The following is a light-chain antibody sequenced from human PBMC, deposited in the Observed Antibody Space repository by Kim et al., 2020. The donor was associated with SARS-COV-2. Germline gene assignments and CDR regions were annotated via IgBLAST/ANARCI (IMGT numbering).Light chain of an antibody. CDR3: QSYDSSKDCV. CDR1: SGSIASSY. V-gene: IGLV6-57*03. CDR2: EDN. J-gene: IGLJ3*02. Sequence: KKVTISETRSSGSIASSYVHWYQRRPGSAPSTVIYEDNERPSGVPDRFSGSIDSSSNTASLTISGLRTEDEADYYCQSYDSSKDCVFGGGTQLTVL.